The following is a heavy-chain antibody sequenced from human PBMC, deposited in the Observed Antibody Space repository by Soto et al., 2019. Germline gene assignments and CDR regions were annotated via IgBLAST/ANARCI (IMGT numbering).Heavy chain of an antibody. J-gene: IGHJ4*02. Sequence: QVQLQESGPGLVKPSQTLSLTCTVSGDSVSSGAYYWNWIRQHPGKGLEWIGYIYYSGTTYYNPSLKSRVTMSVDTSNNQFSLKLNSVTAADTAVYYCAREPYDYDRSGYYDYWGQGTLVTVSS. D-gene: IGHD3-22*01. CDR3: AREPYDYDRSGYYDY. CDR1: GDSVSSGAYY. V-gene: IGHV4-31*03. CDR2: IYYSGTT.